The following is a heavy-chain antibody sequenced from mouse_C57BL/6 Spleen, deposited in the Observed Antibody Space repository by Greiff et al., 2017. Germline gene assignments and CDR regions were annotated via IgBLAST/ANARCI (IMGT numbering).Heavy chain of an antibody. V-gene: IGHV1-52*01. D-gene: IGHD1-1*01. CDR3: ARNYYGSSYDAMDY. CDR2: IDPSDSET. J-gene: IGHJ4*01. Sequence: VQLQQPGAELVRPGSSVKLSCKASGYTFTSYWMHWVKQRPIQGLEWIGNIDPSDSETHYNQKFKDKATLTVDKSSSPAYMQLSSLTSEDSAVYYCARNYYGSSYDAMDYWGQGTSVTVSS. CDR1: GYTFTSYW.